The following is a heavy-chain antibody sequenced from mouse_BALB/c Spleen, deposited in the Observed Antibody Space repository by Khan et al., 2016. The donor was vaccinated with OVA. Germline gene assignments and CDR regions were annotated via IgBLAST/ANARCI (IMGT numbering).Heavy chain of an antibody. D-gene: IGHD1-1*02. CDR3: AKGGKFAY. CDR2: ISTYYGDA. Sequence: QVQLQQSGAELVRPGVSERISCKGSGYTFTDYAMHWVKQSHPKSLEWIGVISTYYGDADYNQKFKGKDTRTVDRSARKAYKELARCTSEASAIYCLAKGGKFAYCGQGTLVTVSA. V-gene: IGHV1S137*01. J-gene: IGHJ3*01. CDR1: GYTFTDYA.